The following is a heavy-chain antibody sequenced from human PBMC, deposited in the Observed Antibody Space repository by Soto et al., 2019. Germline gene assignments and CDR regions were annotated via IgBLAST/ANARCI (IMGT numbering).Heavy chain of an antibody. Sequence: SETLSLTCTVSGGSISSYYWSWIRQPPGKGLEWIGYIYYSGSTNYNPSLKSRVTISVDTSKNQFSLKLSSVTAADTAVYYCARAGSSGWYSYYYGMDVWGQGTTVTVSS. CDR3: ARAGSSGWYSYYYGMDV. CDR1: GGSISSYY. V-gene: IGHV4-59*01. CDR2: IYYSGST. D-gene: IGHD6-19*01. J-gene: IGHJ6*02.